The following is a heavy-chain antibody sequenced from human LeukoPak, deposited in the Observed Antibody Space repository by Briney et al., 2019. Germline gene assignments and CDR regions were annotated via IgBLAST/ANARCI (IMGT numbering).Heavy chain of an antibody. J-gene: IGHJ4*02. Sequence: SETLSLTCTVSGASISHYYWSWIRQTPERGLEWMGDVHTSGGSTYYPSHKTRLTMSIDTSRSQLSLKLTSVTAADTAVYFCARLGSYHDFWGQGALVTVSS. CDR2: VHTSGGS. D-gene: IGHD1-26*01. CDR3: ARLGSYHDF. V-gene: IGHV4-4*09. CDR1: GASISHYY.